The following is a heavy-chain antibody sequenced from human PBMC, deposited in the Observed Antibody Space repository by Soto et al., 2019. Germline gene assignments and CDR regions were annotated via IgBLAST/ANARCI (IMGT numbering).Heavy chain of an antibody. V-gene: IGHV3-30-3*01. CDR2: ISYDGSNK. D-gene: IGHD5-12*01. J-gene: IGHJ5*02. CDR3: ARGDGYNYWWGNWFDP. Sequence: QVQLVESGGGVVQPGRSLRLSCAASGFTFSNYAMHWVRQAPGKGLEWVAVISYDGSNKYYADSVKGRFTISRDNSKNTLYLQMNSLRAEDTAVYYCARGDGYNYWWGNWFDPWGQGTLVTVSS. CDR1: GFTFSNYA.